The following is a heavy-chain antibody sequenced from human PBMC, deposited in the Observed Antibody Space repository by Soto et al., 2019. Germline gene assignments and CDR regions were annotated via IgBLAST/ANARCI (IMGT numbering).Heavy chain of an antibody. CDR2: IYWDNDK. CDR1: GFSLNTRGVG. Sequence: QITLKESGPTLVKPTQTLTLTCAFSGFSLNTRGVGVGWIRQPPGKALEWLALIYWDNDKRYSPSLKSRLTITTDTPKKHVVLMMTDMDTVDTATYYCAHNNYYPSGSIYWGQGTLVTVSS. V-gene: IGHV2-5*02. D-gene: IGHD3-10*01. CDR3: AHNNYYPSGSIY. J-gene: IGHJ4*02.